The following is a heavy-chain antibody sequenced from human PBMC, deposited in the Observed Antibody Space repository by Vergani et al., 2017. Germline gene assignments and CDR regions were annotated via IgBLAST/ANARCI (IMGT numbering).Heavy chain of an antibody. V-gene: IGHV2-70*15. Sequence: QVTLRESGPALVKPTQTLTLTCTFSGFSLSTSGMCVSWIRQPPGKALEWLARIDWDDDKYYSTSLKTRLTISKDTSKNQVVLTMTNMDPVDTATYYCAQTSGPYCSGGSCDDYWGQGTLVTVSS. CDR2: IDWDDDK. D-gene: IGHD2-15*01. CDR1: GFSLSTSGMC. CDR3: AQTSGPYCSGGSCDDY. J-gene: IGHJ4*02.